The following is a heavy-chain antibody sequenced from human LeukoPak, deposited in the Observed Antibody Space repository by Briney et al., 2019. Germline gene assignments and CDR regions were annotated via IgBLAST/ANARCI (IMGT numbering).Heavy chain of an antibody. CDR2: IYYSGST. CDR1: GGSISSSSYY. J-gene: IGHJ5*02. CDR3: ARIGRKLLLDWFDP. V-gene: IGHV4-39*01. D-gene: IGHD1-26*01. Sequence: SETLSLTCTVSGGSISSSSYYWGWIRQPPGKGLEWIGSIYYSGSTYYNPSLKSRVTISVDTSKNQFSLKLSSVTAADTAVYYCARIGRKLLLDWFDPWGQGTLVTVSS.